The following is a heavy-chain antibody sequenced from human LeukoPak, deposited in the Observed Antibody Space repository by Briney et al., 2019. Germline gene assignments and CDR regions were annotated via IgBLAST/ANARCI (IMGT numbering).Heavy chain of an antibody. CDR3: AIGDYGDYVDAFDI. CDR1: GFAFSTYA. Sequence: GGSLRLSCAASGFAFSTYAMSWVRQAPGKGLEWVANIKQDGSEKYYVDPVKGRFTISRNNAKNSLYLQMNSLRAEDTAVYYCAIGDYGDYVDAFDIWGQGTMVTVSS. D-gene: IGHD4-17*01. V-gene: IGHV3-7*01. J-gene: IGHJ3*02. CDR2: IKQDGSEK.